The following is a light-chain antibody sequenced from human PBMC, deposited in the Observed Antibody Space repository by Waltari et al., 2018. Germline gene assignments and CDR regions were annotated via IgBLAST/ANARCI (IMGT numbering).Light chain of an antibody. CDR1: QTISSA. J-gene: IGKJ1*01. V-gene: IGKV1-39*01. CDR2: HAS. CDR3: QQSYDTLWS. Sequence: TCRASQTISSALNGYQQKPGKAPKLLVYHASTLQNGVPSRFSGRGSGTNFALIINDLQPEDFGTYYCQQSYDTLWSFGPGTTVDIK.